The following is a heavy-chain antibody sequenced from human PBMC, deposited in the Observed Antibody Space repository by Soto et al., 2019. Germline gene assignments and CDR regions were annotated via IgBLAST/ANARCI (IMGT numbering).Heavy chain of an antibody. CDR2: ISGSGGTA. D-gene: IGHD1-1*01. J-gene: IGHJ4*02. CDR3: AKGRGQNWNFDY. Sequence: EVQLLESGGGSVQPGGSLRLSCAASGFTFSSYAMHWVRRPPAKGLEWVSSISGSGGTAYYADSVKGRFSISRDSLVNTLYLQMHCLRAEDTAVYYCAKGRGQNWNFDYWGQGTLVTVSP. V-gene: IGHV3-23*01. CDR1: GFTFSSYA.